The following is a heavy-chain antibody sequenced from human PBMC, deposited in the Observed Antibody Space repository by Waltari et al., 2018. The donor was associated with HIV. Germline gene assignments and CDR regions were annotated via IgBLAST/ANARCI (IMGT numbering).Heavy chain of an antibody. D-gene: IGHD4-17*01. CDR2: IYHSGST. Sequence: QVQLQESGPGLVKPSETLSLTCAVSGYSISSGYYRGWIRQPPGKGLEWIGSIYHSGSTYSNPALKRRVTISVDTSKNQFSLKLSSVTAADTAVYYCVREIQGGYGDYLWGQGTLVTVSS. J-gene: IGHJ4*02. CDR1: GYSISSGYY. V-gene: IGHV4-38-2*02. CDR3: VREIQGGYGDYL.